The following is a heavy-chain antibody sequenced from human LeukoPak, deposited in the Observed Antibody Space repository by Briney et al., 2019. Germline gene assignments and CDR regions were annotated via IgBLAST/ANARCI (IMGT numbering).Heavy chain of an antibody. D-gene: IGHD6-19*01. CDR3: ARPSRASSVLDAFDI. Sequence: PSETLFLTCAVYGGSFSGYYWSWIRQPPGKGLEWIGEINHSGSTNYNPSLKSRVTISVDTSKNQFSLKLSSVTAADTAVYYCARPSRASSVLDAFDIWGQGTMVTVSS. CDR1: GGSFSGYY. V-gene: IGHV4-34*01. CDR2: INHSGST. J-gene: IGHJ3*02.